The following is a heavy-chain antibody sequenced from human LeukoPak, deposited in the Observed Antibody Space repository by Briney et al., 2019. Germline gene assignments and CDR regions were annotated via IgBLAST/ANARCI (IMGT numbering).Heavy chain of an antibody. CDR3: GGSRDGYIDY. CDR1: GDSISSYY. V-gene: IGHV4-4*07. Sequence: PSETLSLTCTVSGDSISSYYWSWVRQPAGKGLEWTGRIHTSGSTNYNPSLRSRVTMSLATSKNQFSLKLSSVTAADTAVYYCGGSRDGYIDYWGQGTLVTVSS. D-gene: IGHD5-24*01. CDR2: IHTSGST. J-gene: IGHJ4*02.